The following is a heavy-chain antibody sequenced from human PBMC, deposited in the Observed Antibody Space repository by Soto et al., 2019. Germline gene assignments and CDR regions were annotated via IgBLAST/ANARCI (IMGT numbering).Heavy chain of an antibody. CDR1: GGTFSSYA. J-gene: IGHJ5*02. Sequence: QVQLVQSGAEVKKPGSSVKVSCKASGGTFSSYAISWVRQAPGHGLEWMGGIIPIFGTANYAQKFQGRVTITADESTSTAYMELRSLRSEDTAVYYCARARGDIVVVVAATEDNWFDPLGQGTLVTVSS. D-gene: IGHD2-15*01. V-gene: IGHV1-69*12. CDR3: ARARGDIVVVVAATEDNWFDP. CDR2: IIPIFGTA.